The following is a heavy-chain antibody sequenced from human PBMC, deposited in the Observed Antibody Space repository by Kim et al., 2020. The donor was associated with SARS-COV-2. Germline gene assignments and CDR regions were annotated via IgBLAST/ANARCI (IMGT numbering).Heavy chain of an antibody. CDR3: AKDQKYYDFWSGYFSGLDVAENYSYYGMDV. J-gene: IGHJ6*02. Sequence: GGSLRLSCAASGFTFSSYGMHWVRQAPGKGLEWVAVISYDGSNKYYADSVKGRFTISRDNSKNTLYLQMNSLRAEDTAVYYCAKDQKYYDFWSGYFSGLDVAENYSYYGMDVWGQGTTVTVSS. V-gene: IGHV3-30*18. D-gene: IGHD3-3*01. CDR2: ISYDGSNK. CDR1: GFTFSSYG.